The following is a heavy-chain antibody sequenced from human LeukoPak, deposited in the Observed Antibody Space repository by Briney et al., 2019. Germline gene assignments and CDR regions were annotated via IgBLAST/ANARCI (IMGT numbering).Heavy chain of an antibody. J-gene: IGHJ4*02. CDR3: AKDRISMVRSSDIDN. V-gene: IGHV3-23*01. Sequence: PGGSLRLSCAASGFTFSSYVLSWARQAPGQGLEWVSTITGSGGSTYYADSVKGRFTISRDNSKNTLYLQMNSLRPEDTAVYYCAKDRISMVRSSDIDNWGQGTLVTVSS. CDR1: GFTFSSYV. CDR2: ITGSGGST. D-gene: IGHD3-10*01.